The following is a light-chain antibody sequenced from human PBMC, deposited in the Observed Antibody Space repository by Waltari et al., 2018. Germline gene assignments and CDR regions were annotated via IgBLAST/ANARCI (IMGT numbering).Light chain of an antibody. V-gene: IGLV1-40*01. CDR2: GNN. Sequence: QSVLTQPPSVSGTPGQRVTIPCSGSTYNFEAGPDVTWYQHLPGTAPKLLIYGNNNRPSGVPDRFSGSKSGTSASLAITGLQADDEADYFCQSFDNMLSGGVVFGGGTKLAVL. J-gene: IGLJ2*01. CDR3: QSFDNMLSGGVV. CDR1: TYNFEAGPD.